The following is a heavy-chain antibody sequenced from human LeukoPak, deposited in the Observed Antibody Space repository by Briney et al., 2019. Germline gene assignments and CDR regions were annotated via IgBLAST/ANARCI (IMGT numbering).Heavy chain of an antibody. CDR2: IYYSGST. J-gene: IGHJ5*02. V-gene: IGHV4-61*05. CDR1: GGSISSSSYY. Sequence: SETLSLTCTVSGGSISSSSYYWGWIRQPPGKGLEWIGYIYYSGSTNYNPSLKSRVTISVDTSKNQFSLKLNSVTAADTAVYYCARQGGSSSAYYWFDPWGQGTLVTVSS. CDR3: ARQGGSSSAYYWFDP. D-gene: IGHD3-22*01.